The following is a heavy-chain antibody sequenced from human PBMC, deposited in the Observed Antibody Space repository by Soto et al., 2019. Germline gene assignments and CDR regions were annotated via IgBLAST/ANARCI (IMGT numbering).Heavy chain of an antibody. D-gene: IGHD2-2*01. CDR1: GGTFSSYA. V-gene: IGHV1-69*13. Sequence: ASVKVSCKASGGTFSSYAISWVRQAPGQGLEWMGGIIPIFGTANYAQKFQGRVTITADESTSTAYMELSSLRSEDTAGYYCARTPVEELPGGNVVVPAAMGYYYYYGMDVWGQGTTVTVSS. CDR3: ARTPVEELPGGNVVVPAAMGYYYYYGMDV. J-gene: IGHJ6*02. CDR2: IIPIFGTA.